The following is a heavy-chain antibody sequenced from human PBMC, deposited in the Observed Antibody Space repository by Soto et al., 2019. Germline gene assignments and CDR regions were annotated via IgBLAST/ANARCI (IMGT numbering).Heavy chain of an antibody. CDR3: TTAHPWREDFDY. Sequence: PGGSLRLSCAASGFTFSNAWMSWVRQAPGKGLEWVGRIKSKTDGGTTDYAAPVKGRFTISRDDSKNTLYLQMNSLKTEDTAVYYCTTAHPWREDFDYWGQGTLVTVSS. J-gene: IGHJ4*02. CDR1: GFTFSNAW. CDR2: IKSKTDGGTT. V-gene: IGHV3-15*01.